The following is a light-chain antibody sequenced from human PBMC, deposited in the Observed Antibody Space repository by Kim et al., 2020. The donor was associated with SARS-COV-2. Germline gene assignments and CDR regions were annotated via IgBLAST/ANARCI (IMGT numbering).Light chain of an antibody. CDR2: GAS. CDR3: QKYNSAPRT. Sequence: ASVGDRVTITCRASQGISEYLAWYQQRPGKVPKLLIYGASVLQSGAPSRFSGSGSGTVFTLTISRLQPEDVGTYYCQKYNSAPRTFGQGTKVDI. J-gene: IGKJ1*01. CDR1: QGISEY. V-gene: IGKV1-27*01.